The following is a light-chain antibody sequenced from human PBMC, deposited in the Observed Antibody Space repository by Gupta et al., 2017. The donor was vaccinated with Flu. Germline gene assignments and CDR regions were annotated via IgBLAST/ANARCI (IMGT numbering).Light chain of an antibody. J-gene: IGKJ5*01. CDR1: QSISSY. CDR3: QETYSTLPIT. V-gene: IGKV1-39*01. CDR2: AAS. Sequence: DIQMTQSPPSLSASVGDRVTITCRASQSISSYLNWYQQKPGKAPKLLIYAASILQSGVPSRFIGSGSGTDFTLTISSLQPEDFATYYCQETYSTLPITFGQGTRLEIK.